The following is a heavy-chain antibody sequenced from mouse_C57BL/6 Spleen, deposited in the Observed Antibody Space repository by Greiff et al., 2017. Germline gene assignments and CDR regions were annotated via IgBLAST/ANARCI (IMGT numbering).Heavy chain of an antibody. CDR3: ARQCGSHFDG. D-gene: IGHD1-1*01. J-gene: IGHJ1*03. Sequence: VQLQQPGAELVKPGASVKLSCKASGYTFTSYWMHWVKQRPGQGLEWIGMIHPNSGSTNYNEKFKSKATLTVDKSSSTAYMQLSSLTAEDSAVYYCARQCGSHFDGWGTGTTVTVSS. CDR2: IHPNSGST. CDR1: GYTFTSYW. V-gene: IGHV1-64*01.